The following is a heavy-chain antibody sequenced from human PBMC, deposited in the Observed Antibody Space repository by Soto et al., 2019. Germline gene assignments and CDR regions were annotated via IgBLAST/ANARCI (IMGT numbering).Heavy chain of an antibody. D-gene: IGHD3-9*01. Sequence: EVQLVESGGGLVKPGGSLRLSCAASGFTFSSYSMNWVRQAPGKGLEWVSSISSSSSYIYYADSVKGRFTISRDNAKNSLYLQMNSLRAEDTAVYYCARESYDILTGAAEQEDYWGQETLVTVSS. V-gene: IGHV3-21*01. CDR1: GFTFSSYS. J-gene: IGHJ4*02. CDR3: ARESYDILTGAAEQEDY. CDR2: ISSSSSYI.